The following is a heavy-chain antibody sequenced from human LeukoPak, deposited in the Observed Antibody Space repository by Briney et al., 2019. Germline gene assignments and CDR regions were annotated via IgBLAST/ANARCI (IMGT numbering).Heavy chain of an antibody. CDR3: AKYDIVVVVAATGFDY. CDR1: GFTFSSYA. CDR2: ISGSGGST. Sequence: GGSLRLSCAASGFTFSSYAMSWVRQAPGKGLEWVSTISGSGGSTYYADSVKGRFTISRDNSKNTLYLQMNSLRAEDTAVYYCAKYDIVVVVAATGFDYWGQGTLVPVSS. D-gene: IGHD2-15*01. V-gene: IGHV3-23*01. J-gene: IGHJ4*02.